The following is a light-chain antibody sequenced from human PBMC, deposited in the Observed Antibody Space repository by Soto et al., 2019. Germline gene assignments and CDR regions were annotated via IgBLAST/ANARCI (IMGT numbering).Light chain of an antibody. CDR1: QGISSY. V-gene: IGKV1-8*01. CDR3: QQYYSYPRT. J-gene: IGKJ1*01. CDR2: AAS. Sequence: IQMTQSPSSFSASTGDRFTITCRASQGISSYLAWYQQKPGKAPKLLIYAASTLQSGVPSRFSGSGSGTDFTLTISCLQSEDFATYYCQQYYSYPRTFGQGTTVDIK.